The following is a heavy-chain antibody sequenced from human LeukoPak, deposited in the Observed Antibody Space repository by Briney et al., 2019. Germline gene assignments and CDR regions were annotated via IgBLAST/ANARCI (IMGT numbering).Heavy chain of an antibody. V-gene: IGHV3-48*04. CDR1: GFTFSTYT. CDR2: ISSGSSSI. J-gene: IGHJ6*03. CDR3: ARNQDSSGYYYFYYMDV. Sequence: GGSLRLSCAASGFTFSTYTMNWVRQAPGKGLEWVSCISSGSSSIYYADSVKGRFTISRDNAKNSLYLQLNSLRAEDTAVYYCARNQDSSGYYYFYYMDVWAKGPRSPPP. D-gene: IGHD3-22*01.